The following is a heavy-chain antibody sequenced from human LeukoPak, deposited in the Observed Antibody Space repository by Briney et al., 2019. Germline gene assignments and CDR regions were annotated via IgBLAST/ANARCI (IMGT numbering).Heavy chain of an antibody. CDR1: GGSFSGYY. J-gene: IGHJ3*02. CDR3: ASGCSSTSCYEVAFDI. Sequence: SETLSLTCAVYGGSFSGYYWSWIRQPPGKGLEWIGEINHSGSTNYNPSLKSRVTISVDTSKNQFSLKLSSVTAADTAVYYCASGCSSTSCYEVAFDIWGQGTMVTVSS. CDR2: INHSGST. D-gene: IGHD2-2*01. V-gene: IGHV4-34*01.